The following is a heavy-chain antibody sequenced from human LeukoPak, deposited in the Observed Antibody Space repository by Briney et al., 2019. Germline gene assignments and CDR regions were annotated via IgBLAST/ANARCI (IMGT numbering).Heavy chain of an antibody. CDR1: GGSISSYY. D-gene: IGHD3-22*01. J-gene: IGHJ3*02. CDR2: IYTSGST. CDR3: ARGGDYYDSSGGAFDI. V-gene: IGHV4-4*07. Sequence: SETLSLTCTVSGGSISSYYWSWIRQPAGKGLEWIGRIYTSGSTNYNPSLKSRVTMSVDTSKNQFSLKLSSVTAADTAVYYCARGGDYYDSSGGAFDIWGQGTMVTVSS.